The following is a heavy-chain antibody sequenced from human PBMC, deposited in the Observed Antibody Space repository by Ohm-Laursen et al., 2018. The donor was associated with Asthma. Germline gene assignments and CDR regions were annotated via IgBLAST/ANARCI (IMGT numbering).Heavy chain of an antibody. J-gene: IGHJ6*02. D-gene: IGHD2-2*01. CDR2: IWYDGTNK. CDR1: GFIFSAYG. V-gene: IGHV3-33*01. Sequence: SLRLSCAASGFIFSAYGMHWVRQAPGKGLEWVAVIWYDGTNKDYADSVKGRFTISRDDSKNTLYLQMNSLRAEDTALYYCATDLSLYCSSTACQTFSGMDVWGQGTTVTASS. CDR3: ATDLSLYCSSTACQTFSGMDV.